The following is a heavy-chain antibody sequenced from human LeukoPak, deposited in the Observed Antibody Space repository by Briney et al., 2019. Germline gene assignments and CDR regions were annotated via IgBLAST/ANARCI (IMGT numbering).Heavy chain of an antibody. D-gene: IGHD3-22*01. CDR2: MYYSGST. CDR3: ARPYYYDSRIDP. V-gene: IGHV4-30-4*01. Sequence: PSETLSLTCTVSGGAISSGDYYWGWIRQPPGKGLEWIAYMYYSGSTYYNPALKSRVTMSADTSKNQLSLKLSSVTAADTAVYYCARPYYYDSRIDPWGQGILVTVSS. CDR1: GGAISSGDYY. J-gene: IGHJ5*02.